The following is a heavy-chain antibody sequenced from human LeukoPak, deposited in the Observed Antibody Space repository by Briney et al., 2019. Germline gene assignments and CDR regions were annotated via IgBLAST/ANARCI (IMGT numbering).Heavy chain of an antibody. CDR2: IKSDGSTT. V-gene: IGHV3-74*01. J-gene: IGHJ4*02. CDR3: AKDKGVASTADYFDY. CDR1: GFTSSSYW. D-gene: IGHD5-12*01. Sequence: GGSLRLSCAASGFTSSSYWMHWVRQAPGKGLVWVSRIKSDGSTTTYADSVKGRFTISRDNAKNTLYLQMNSLRAEDTAVFYCAKDKGVASTADYFDYWGQGTLVTVSS.